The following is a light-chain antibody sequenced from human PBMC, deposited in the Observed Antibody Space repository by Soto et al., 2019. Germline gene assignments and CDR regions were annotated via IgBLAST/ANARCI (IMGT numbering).Light chain of an antibody. V-gene: IGKV1-5*01. CDR1: QNIHSW. CDR2: GAS. CDR3: QQYDTMWT. J-gene: IGKJ1*01. Sequence: DIPMTQSPSTLSASIGDRVTITCRASQNIHSWVAWYQQKPGKAPKVLIYGASSLESGVPSRFSGSASATEFTLTISSLQPDDFATYFCQQYDTMWTFGQGTAVEI.